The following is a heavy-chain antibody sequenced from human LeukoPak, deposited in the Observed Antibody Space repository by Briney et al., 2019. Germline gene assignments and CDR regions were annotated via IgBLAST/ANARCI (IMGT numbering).Heavy chain of an antibody. CDR3: AREWISVTAD. CDR2: VYSSGST. D-gene: IGHD5-12*01. Sequence: SETLSLTCTVSGGSISSRSYYWSWIRQPAGKGLEWIGRVYSSGSTNYNPSLKSRVSISVDTSKNQFSLKLSSVTAADTAVYYCAREWISVTADWGQGTLVTVSS. CDR1: GGSISSRSYY. J-gene: IGHJ4*02. V-gene: IGHV4-61*02.